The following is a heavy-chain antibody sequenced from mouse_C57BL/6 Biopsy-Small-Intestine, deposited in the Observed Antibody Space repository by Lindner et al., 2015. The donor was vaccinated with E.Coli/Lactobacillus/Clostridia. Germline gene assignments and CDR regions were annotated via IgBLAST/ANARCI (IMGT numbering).Heavy chain of an antibody. J-gene: IGHJ4*01. CDR3: ARDYYDYEWAMDY. Sequence: VQLQESGPELVKPGASVKIPCKASGYTFTDYNMDWVKQSHGKSLEWIGDINPNNGGTIYNQKFKGKATLTVDKSSSTAYMELRSLTSEDTAVYYCARDYYDYEWAMDYWGQGTSVTVSS. CDR1: GYTFTDYN. D-gene: IGHD2-4*01. V-gene: IGHV1-18*01. CDR2: INPNNGGT.